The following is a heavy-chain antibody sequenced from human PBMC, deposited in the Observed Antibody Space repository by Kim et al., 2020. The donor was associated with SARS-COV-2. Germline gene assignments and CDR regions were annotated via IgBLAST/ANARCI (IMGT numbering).Heavy chain of an antibody. J-gene: IGHJ6*02. D-gene: IGHD6-13*01. CDR2: ISSLSSTM. CDR1: GFTFSDFG. V-gene: IGHV3-48*02. CDR3: ARLTSLAAPGGMDV. Sequence: GGSLRLSCAASGFTFSDFGMTWVRRGPGRRLEWVSYISSLSSTMYYADSVKGRFAISSDNAKNSLSLQMNSLRDEDTGVYYCARLTSLAAPGGMDVWGQGTPLPVS.